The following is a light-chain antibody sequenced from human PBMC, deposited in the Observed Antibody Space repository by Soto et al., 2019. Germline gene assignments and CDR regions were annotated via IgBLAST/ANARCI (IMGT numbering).Light chain of an antibody. J-gene: IGKJ1*01. V-gene: IGKV3-11*01. CDR3: QQYYTYWHM. CDR1: QSVSSY. Sequence: TVVPQSPATRLLSPGERATLPCRASQSVSSYLAWYQQKPGQAPRLLIYDASNRETGIPARFSGSGAGTEFTRTISSPKPDDVATYYCQQYYTYWHMFGQGTKVDIK. CDR2: DAS.